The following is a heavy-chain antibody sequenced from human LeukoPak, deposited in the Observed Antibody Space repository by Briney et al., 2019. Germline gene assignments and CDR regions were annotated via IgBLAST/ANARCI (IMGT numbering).Heavy chain of an antibody. CDR3: ARGGGVVRGSDV. J-gene: IGHJ6*02. CDR2: INPNTGGT. D-gene: IGHD3-10*01. Sequence: ASVKVSCKASGYTFTAYYMHWVRQAPGQGLEWMGWINPNTGGTKYAQQFQGRVTLTRDTSISTAYMELRRLADDDTAVFFCARGGGVVRGSDVWGQGTTVTVSS. CDR1: GYTFTAYY. V-gene: IGHV1-2*02.